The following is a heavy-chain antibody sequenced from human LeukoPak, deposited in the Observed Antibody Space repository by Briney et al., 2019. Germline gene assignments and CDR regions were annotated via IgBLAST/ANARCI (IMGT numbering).Heavy chain of an antibody. J-gene: IGHJ4*02. CDR3: AKDRPIFKD. V-gene: IGHV3-23*01. Sequence: GGSLRLSCAASGFTFSSSAMSWVRQAPGRGLEWVSTISGSGGATYYADSVKGRFTISSDNSKNTLYLQMNSLRAEDTAVYYCAKDRPIFKDWGQGTQVAVSS. CDR2: ISGSGGAT. CDR1: GFTFSSSA.